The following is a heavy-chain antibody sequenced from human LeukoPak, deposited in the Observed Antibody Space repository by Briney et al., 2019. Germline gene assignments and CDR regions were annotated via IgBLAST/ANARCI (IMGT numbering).Heavy chain of an antibody. D-gene: IGHD3-22*01. Sequence: GASVKVSCKASGYTFTGYYMHWVRQAPGRGLEWMGWINPNSGGTNYAQKFQGRVTMTRDTSISTAYMELRSLRSDDTAVYYCARVGFYDSSGYYYSYRGQGTLVTVSS. CDR3: ARVGFYDSSGYYYSY. CDR2: INPNSGGT. J-gene: IGHJ4*02. V-gene: IGHV1-2*02. CDR1: GYTFTGYY.